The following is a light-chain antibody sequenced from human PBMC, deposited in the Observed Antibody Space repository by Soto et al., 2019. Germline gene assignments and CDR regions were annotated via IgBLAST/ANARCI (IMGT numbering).Light chain of an antibody. Sequence: EIVMTQSPVTLSVSPGERATLSCRASQSVSNSLAWYQQKPGQAPRLLIYDASTRATGIPARFSGSGFGTEFTLTISSLQPDDFATYYCQQYDTYWTFGQGTKVEIK. CDR2: DAS. CDR1: QSVSNS. J-gene: IGKJ1*01. CDR3: QQYDTYWT. V-gene: IGKV3-15*01.